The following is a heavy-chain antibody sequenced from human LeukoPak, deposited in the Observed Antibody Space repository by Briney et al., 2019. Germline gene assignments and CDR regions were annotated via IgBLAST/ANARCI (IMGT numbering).Heavy chain of an antibody. D-gene: IGHD3-22*01. CDR2: IQEDGKKE. J-gene: IGHJ4*02. V-gene: IGHV3-7*04. CDR3: ARGGTMIVVADFDY. Sequence: GGSLRLSCEASGFTFTKFWMSWVRQAPGKGLEWVANIQEDGKKENYVDSVRGRFTISRDNAKNSIYLQMNSLRVEDTAVYYCARGGTMIVVADFDYWGQGTLVTVSS. CDR1: GFTFTKFW.